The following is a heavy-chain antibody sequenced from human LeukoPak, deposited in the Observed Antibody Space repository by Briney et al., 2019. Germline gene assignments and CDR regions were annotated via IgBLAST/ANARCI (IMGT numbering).Heavy chain of an antibody. CDR3: ARDTGESLAFDF. V-gene: IGHV3-74*01. D-gene: IGHD2-21*01. CDR1: GFTFSSYW. Sequence: GGSLRLSCAASGFTFSSYWMHWVRQGPGKGLVWVSRINTDGSSTSYADSVKGRFTISRDNAKNTLYLQMNSLRAEDTAVYYCARDTGESLAFDFWGQGTMVTVSS. CDR2: INTDGSST. J-gene: IGHJ3*01.